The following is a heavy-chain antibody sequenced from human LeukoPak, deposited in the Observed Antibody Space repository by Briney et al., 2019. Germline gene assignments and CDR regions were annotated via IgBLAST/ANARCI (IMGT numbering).Heavy chain of an antibody. V-gene: IGHV4-59*01. J-gene: IGHJ3*02. Sequence: SETLSLTCTVSGGSISSYYWSWIRQPPGKGLEWIGCIYYSGSTNYNPSLKSRVTISVDTSKNQFSLKLSSVTAADTAVYYCARDGYYDSSGYLDAFDIWGQGTMVTVSS. CDR2: IYYSGST. CDR1: GGSISSYY. D-gene: IGHD3-22*01. CDR3: ARDGYYDSSGYLDAFDI.